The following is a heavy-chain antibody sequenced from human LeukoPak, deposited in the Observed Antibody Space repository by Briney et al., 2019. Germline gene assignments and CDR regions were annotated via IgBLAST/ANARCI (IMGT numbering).Heavy chain of an antibody. CDR3: AREEAGGLFDY. CDR1: GYTLSRYY. CDR2: LKPSGASA. J-gene: IGHJ4*02. V-gene: IGHV1-46*01. Sequence: ASVKVSCRASGYTLSRYYMHWVRQAPGQGLEWMGVLKPSGASASYAQKFQGRVSMTRDTSTSTVYMELSSLRSEDTAVYYCAREEAGGLFDYWGQGTLVTVSS. D-gene: IGHD1-26*01.